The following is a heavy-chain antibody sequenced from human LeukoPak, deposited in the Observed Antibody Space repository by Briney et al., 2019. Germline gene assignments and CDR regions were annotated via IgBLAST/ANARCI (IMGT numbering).Heavy chain of an antibody. D-gene: IGHD4-23*01. CDR3: ASIDYGGNSNY. V-gene: IGHV4-34*01. CDR1: GGSFSGYY. CDR2: IYHSGST. Sequence: PSETLSLTCAVYGGSFSGYYWSWIRQPPGKGLEWIGEIYHSGSTNYNPSLKSRVTISVDTSKNQFSLKLSSVTAADTAVYYCASIDYGGNSNYWGQGTLVTVSS. J-gene: IGHJ4*02.